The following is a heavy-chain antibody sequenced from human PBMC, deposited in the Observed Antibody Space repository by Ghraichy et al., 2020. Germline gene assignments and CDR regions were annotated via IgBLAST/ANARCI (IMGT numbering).Heavy chain of an antibody. CDR2: ISAYNGNT. Sequence: ASVKVSCKASGYTFTSYGISWVRQAPGQGLEWMGWISAYNGNTNYAQKLQGRVTMTTDTSTSTAYMELRSLRSDDTAVYYCARDPSHIVLVVYAAVVGMDVWGQGTTVTVSS. J-gene: IGHJ6*02. CDR3: ARDPSHIVLVVYAAVVGMDV. CDR1: GYTFTSYG. D-gene: IGHD2-8*02. V-gene: IGHV1-18*01.